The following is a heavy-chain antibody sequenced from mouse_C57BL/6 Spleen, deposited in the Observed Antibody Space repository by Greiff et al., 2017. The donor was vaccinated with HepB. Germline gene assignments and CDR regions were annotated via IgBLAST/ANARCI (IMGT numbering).Heavy chain of an antibody. CDR2: IDPSDSYT. CDR3: ARSEGNYGVLLCFDY. CDR1: GYTFTSYW. D-gene: IGHD2-1*01. V-gene: IGHV1-59*01. Sequence: QVQLQQPGAELVRPGTSVKLSCKASGYTFTSYWMHWVKQRPGQGLEWIGVIDPSDSYTNYNQKFKGKATLTVDTASSTAYMQLSSLTSEDSAVYYCARSEGNYGVLLCFDYWGQGTTLTVSS. J-gene: IGHJ2*01.